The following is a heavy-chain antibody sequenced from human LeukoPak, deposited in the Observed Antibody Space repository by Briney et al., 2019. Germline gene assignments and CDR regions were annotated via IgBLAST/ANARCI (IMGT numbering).Heavy chain of an antibody. CDR2: IIPIFGTA. Sequence: SVKVSCKASGGTFSSYAISWVRQAPGRGLEWMGGIIPIFGTANYAQKFQGGVTITADESTSTAYMELSSLRSEDTAVYYCARDGHDILTGSHSDYFDYWGQGTLVTVSS. D-gene: IGHD3-9*01. V-gene: IGHV1-69*01. CDR1: GGTFSSYA. CDR3: ARDGHDILTGSHSDYFDY. J-gene: IGHJ4*02.